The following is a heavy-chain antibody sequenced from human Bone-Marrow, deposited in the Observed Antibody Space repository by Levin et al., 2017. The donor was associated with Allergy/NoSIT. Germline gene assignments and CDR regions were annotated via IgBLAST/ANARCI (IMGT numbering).Heavy chain of an antibody. V-gene: IGHV3-20*04. CDR3: ARDIVGTIQGNFDY. CDR1: GFTLDDYG. Sequence: GSLRLSCAASGFTLDDYGMSWVRQTPGKGLEWVSGINWSGGTTGYADSVKGRFTISRDSAKNSLYLQMDSLRAEDTALYYCARDIVGTIQGNFDYWGQGTLVTVSS. J-gene: IGHJ4*02. CDR2: INWSGGTT. D-gene: IGHD5-12*01.